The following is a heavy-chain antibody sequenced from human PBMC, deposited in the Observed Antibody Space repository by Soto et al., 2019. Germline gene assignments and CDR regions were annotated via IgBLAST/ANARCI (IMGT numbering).Heavy chain of an antibody. CDR1: GGSISSYY. D-gene: IGHD3-10*01. CDR3: ARDRDKLLWFGGEFDY. Sequence: SETLSLTCTVSGGSISSYYWSWIRQPPGKGLEWIGYIYYSGSTNYNPSLKSRVTISVDTSKNQFSLKLSSVTAADTAVYYCARDRDKLLWFGGEFDYWGQGTLVTVFS. J-gene: IGHJ4*02. CDR2: IYYSGST. V-gene: IGHV4-59*01.